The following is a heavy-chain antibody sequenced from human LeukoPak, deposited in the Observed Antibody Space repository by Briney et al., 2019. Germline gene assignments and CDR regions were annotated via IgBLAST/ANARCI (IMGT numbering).Heavy chain of an antibody. D-gene: IGHD4-11*01. CDR3: AREHCSKSAFDI. CDR2: INPNSGGT. V-gene: IGHV1-2*02. CDR1: GYTFTGYY. Sequence: ASVKVSCKASGYTFTGYYMHWVRQAPGQGLEWVGWINPNSGGTNYAQKFQGRVTMTRDTSISTAYMELSRLRSDDTAVYYCAREHCSKSAFDIWGQGTMVTVSS. J-gene: IGHJ3*02.